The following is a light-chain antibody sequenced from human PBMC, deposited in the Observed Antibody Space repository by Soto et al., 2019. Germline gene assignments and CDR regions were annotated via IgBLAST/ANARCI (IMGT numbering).Light chain of an antibody. V-gene: IGKV1-9*01. CDR1: QVIGSY. Sequence: DIQLTHSPSFLSASLGDRVTITCRASQVIGSYLAWYQQKPGKAPKLLIYVASTLQSGVPSRFSGSGSGTEFTLTISSLQPEDFATYYCQQFNSYPRTFGQGTKLEIK. J-gene: IGKJ2*01. CDR3: QQFNSYPRT. CDR2: VAS.